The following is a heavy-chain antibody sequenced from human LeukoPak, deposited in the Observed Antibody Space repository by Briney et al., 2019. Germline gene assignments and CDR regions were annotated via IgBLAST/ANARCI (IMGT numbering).Heavy chain of an antibody. J-gene: IGHJ4*02. CDR3: ATAMYSSSRNLFFVY. CDR2: ISGSGGST. CDR1: GFSFSSYA. Sequence: GGSLRLSCATSGFSFSSYAMSWIRQAPGRGLEWVSSISGSGGSTYYADPVKGRFTISRDNSKNTLYLQMNSLRAEDTAVYYCATAMYSSSRNLFFVYWGQGTLVTVSS. D-gene: IGHD6-13*01. V-gene: IGHV3-23*01.